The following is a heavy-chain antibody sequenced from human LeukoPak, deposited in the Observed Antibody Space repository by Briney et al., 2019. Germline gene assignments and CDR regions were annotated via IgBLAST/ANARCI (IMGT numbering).Heavy chain of an antibody. CDR1: GYTFTSYD. J-gene: IGHJ4*02. V-gene: IGHV1-8*03. Sequence: ASVKVSCKASGYTFTSYDINWVRQATGQGLEWMGWMNPNSGNTGYAQKFQGRVTITADKSTSTAYMELSSLRSEDTAVYYCASQGDGYNYWFYWGQGTLVTVSS. CDR2: MNPNSGNT. D-gene: IGHD5-24*01. CDR3: ASQGDGYNYWFY.